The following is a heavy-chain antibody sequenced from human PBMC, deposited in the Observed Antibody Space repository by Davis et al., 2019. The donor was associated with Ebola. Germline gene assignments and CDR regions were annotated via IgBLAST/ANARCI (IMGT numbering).Heavy chain of an antibody. CDR2: TKNKANSYTT. CDR3: ARDKFGGFDY. D-gene: IGHD4-23*01. Sequence: GESLKISCAASGFIFSDHYMDWVRQAPGKGLEWVGRTKNKANSYTTEYAASVKDRFTVSRDDSKNSLYLQMNSLKIEDTAVYYCARDKFGGFDYWGQGALVTVSS. J-gene: IGHJ4*02. V-gene: IGHV3-72*01. CDR1: GFIFSDHY.